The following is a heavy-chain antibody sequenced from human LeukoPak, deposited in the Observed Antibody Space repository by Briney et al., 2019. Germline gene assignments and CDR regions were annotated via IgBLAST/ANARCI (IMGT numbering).Heavy chain of an antibody. V-gene: IGHV3-30*18. D-gene: IGHD3-10*01. CDR3: AKDGDSDIGYYYGSGSYYKEGSSYGMDV. CDR2: ISYDGSNK. CDR1: GFTFSSYG. J-gene: IGHJ6*04. Sequence: PGRSLRLSCAASGFTFSSYGMHWVRQAPGKGLEWVAVISYDGSNKYYADSVKGRFTISRDNSKNTLYLQMNSLRAEDTGVYYCAKDGDSDIGYYYGSGSYYKEGSSYGMDVWGKGTTVTVSS.